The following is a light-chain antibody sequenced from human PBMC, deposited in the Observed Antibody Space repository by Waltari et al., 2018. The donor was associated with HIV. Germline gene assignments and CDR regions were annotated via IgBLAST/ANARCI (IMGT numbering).Light chain of an antibody. J-gene: IGKJ4*01. Sequence: DIQMTQSPSSVSASVGDRVTIPCRASQAISYWLAWYQQKPGKAPKLLIYAASSLQSGVPSRFSGSGSGTDFTLTISSLQPEDFATYYCQQANSLPPLTFGGGTKVEIK. CDR1: QAISYW. CDR2: AAS. CDR3: QQANSLPPLT. V-gene: IGKV1-12*01.